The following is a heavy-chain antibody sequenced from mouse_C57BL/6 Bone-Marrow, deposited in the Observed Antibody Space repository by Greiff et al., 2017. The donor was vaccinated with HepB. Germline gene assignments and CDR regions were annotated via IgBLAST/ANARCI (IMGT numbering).Heavy chain of an antibody. V-gene: IGHV1-7*01. CDR1: GYTFISSW. CDR2: INPSSGYT. CDR3: ARGQSFDY. J-gene: IGHJ2*01. Sequence: VKLMESGAELAKPGASVKLSCKASGYTFISSWMTWVKQRPGQGLEWIGNINPSSGYTKYNQKFKDKATLTADKSSSTAYMQLSSLTYEDSAVYYCARGQSFDYWGQGTTLTVSS.